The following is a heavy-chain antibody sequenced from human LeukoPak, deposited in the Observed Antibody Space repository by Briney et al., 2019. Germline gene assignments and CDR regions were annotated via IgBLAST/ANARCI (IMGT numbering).Heavy chain of an antibody. J-gene: IGHJ5*02. Sequence: GGSLRLSCAASGFTFTSCAMSWVRQAPGKGLEWVSAISGSGGTTFYADSVEGRFTISRDNSKNTLYLQMNSLRAEDTAVYYCAKEGRSSGPSRFDPWGQGTLVTVSS. CDR3: AKEGRSSGPSRFDP. CDR2: ISGSGGTT. V-gene: IGHV3-23*01. CDR1: GFTFTSCA. D-gene: IGHD6-19*01.